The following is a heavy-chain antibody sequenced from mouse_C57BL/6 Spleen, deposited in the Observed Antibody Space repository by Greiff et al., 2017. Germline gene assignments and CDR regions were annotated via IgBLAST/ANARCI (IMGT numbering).Heavy chain of an antibody. CDR3: ARGYGSSWGYFDV. CDR2: IDPSDSYT. J-gene: IGHJ1*03. D-gene: IGHD1-1*01. Sequence: VKLQQPGAELVMPGASVKLSCKASGYTFTSYWMHWVKQRPGQGLEWIGEIDPSDSYTNYNQKFKGKSTLTVDKSSSTAYMQLSSLTSEDSAVYYCARGYGSSWGYFDVWGTGTTVTVSS. CDR1: GYTFTSYW. V-gene: IGHV1-69*01.